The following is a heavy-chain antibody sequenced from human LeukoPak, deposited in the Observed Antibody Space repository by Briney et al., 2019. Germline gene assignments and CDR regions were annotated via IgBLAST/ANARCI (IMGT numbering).Heavy chain of an antibody. CDR3: AKISGSSWYLLPFDY. Sequence: GGSLRLSCAASGFTFSSYAMSWVRQAPGKGLEWVSAISGSGGSTYYADSVKGRFTISRDNSKNTLYLQMNSLRAEDTAVYYCAKISGSSWYLLPFDYWGQGTLVTVSS. V-gene: IGHV3-23*01. CDR2: ISGSGGST. CDR1: GFTFSSYA. D-gene: IGHD6-13*01. J-gene: IGHJ4*02.